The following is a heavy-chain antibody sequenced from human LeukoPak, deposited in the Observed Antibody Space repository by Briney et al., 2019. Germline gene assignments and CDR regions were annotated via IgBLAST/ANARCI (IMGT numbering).Heavy chain of an antibody. CDR2: ISASGGST. J-gene: IGHJ4*02. D-gene: IGHD3-10*01. V-gene: IGHV3-23*01. Sequence: QPGGSLRLSCAASGFTFSFAAMTWVRQGPGKGLEWVSLISASGGSTYYADSVKGRFTISRDNSKNTLYLQMNSLRVEDTAAYYCAKAYGSGSNGVYHFDYWGQGTLVTVSS. CDR3: AKAYGSGSNGVYHFDY. CDR1: GFTFSFAA.